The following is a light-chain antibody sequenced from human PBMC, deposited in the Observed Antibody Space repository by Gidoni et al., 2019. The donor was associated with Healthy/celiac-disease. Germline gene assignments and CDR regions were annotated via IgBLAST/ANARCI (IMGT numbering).Light chain of an antibody. CDR1: QSVSSY. CDR3: QQRSTLT. J-gene: IGKJ4*01. Sequence: IVLTQSPVTLSLSPGERATLSCRASQSVSSYLAWYQQKPGQAPRLLIYDASNRATGIPARFSGSGSGTDFTLTISSLEPEDFAVYYCQQRSTLTFGGGTKVEIK. V-gene: IGKV3-11*01. CDR2: DAS.